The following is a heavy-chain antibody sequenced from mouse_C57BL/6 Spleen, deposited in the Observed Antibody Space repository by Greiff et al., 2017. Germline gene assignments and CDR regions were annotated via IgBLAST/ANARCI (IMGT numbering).Heavy chain of an antibody. Sequence: VQLQQSGPELVKPGASVKISCKASGYSFTGYYMNWVKQSPEKSLEWIGEINPSTGGTTYNQKFKAQATLPVDKSSSKAYMQLKSLTSEDYAVYYCARWDYGSSYVDWYFDVWGTGTTVTVSS. D-gene: IGHD1-1*01. V-gene: IGHV1-42*01. J-gene: IGHJ1*03. CDR1: GYSFTGYY. CDR2: INPSTGGT. CDR3: ARWDYGSSYVDWYFDV.